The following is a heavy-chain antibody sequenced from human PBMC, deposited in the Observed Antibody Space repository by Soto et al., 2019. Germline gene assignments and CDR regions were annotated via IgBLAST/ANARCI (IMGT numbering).Heavy chain of an antibody. J-gene: IGHJ6*02. CDR2: ISYDGSNK. CDR3: ARDRYDFWSGYPTAYGMDV. CDR1: GFTFSSYA. D-gene: IGHD3-3*01. V-gene: IGHV3-30-3*01. Sequence: QVQLVESGGGVVQPGRSLRLSCAASGFTFSSYAMHWVRQAPGKGLEWVAVISYDGSNKYYADSVKGRFTIPRDNSKNTLYLQMNSLRAEDTAVYYCARDRYDFWSGYPTAYGMDVWGQGTTVTVSS.